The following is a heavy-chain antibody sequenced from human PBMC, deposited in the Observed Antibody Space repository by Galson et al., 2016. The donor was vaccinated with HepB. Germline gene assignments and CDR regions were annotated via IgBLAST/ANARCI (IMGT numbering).Heavy chain of an antibody. Sequence: SLRLSCAASGFTFDDYAMHWVRQAPGKGLEWVSSFSTNTGSIAYADSVKGRFTISRDNAKNSPYLQINSLRPGDTALYYCAKERGDEDAFDVWGQGTMVTVSS. CDR3: AKERGDEDAFDV. CDR2: FSTNTGSI. CDR1: GFTFDDYA. V-gene: IGHV3-9*01. J-gene: IGHJ3*01. D-gene: IGHD3-16*01.